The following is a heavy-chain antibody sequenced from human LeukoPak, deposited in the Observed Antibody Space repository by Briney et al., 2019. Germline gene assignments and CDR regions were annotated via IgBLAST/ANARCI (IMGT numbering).Heavy chain of an antibody. CDR2: IRYDGSNK. CDR1: GFTFSSYG. J-gene: IGHJ3*02. CDR3: ARDRFFDSSGWSRWGAFDI. D-gene: IGHD6-19*01. V-gene: IGHV3-30*02. Sequence: PGGSLRLSCAASGFTFSSYGMHWVRQAPGKGLEWVAFIRYDGSNKYYADSVKGRFTISRDNSKNTLYLQMNSLRAEDTALYYCARDRFFDSSGWSRWGAFDIWGQGTMVTVSS.